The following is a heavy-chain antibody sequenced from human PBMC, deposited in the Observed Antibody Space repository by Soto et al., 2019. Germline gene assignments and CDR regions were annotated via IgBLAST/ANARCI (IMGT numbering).Heavy chain of an antibody. V-gene: IGHV3-33*01. J-gene: IGHJ4*02. Sequence: QVQLVESGGGVVQPGRSLRLSCAASGFTFSSYGMHWVRQAPGKGLEWVAVIWYDGSNKYYADSVKGRFTISRDNSKNTLYLQMNSLRAEDTAVYYCARDIKAAGLLSLFDYWGQGTLVTVSS. CDR3: ARDIKAAGLLSLFDY. D-gene: IGHD3-16*01. CDR1: GFTFSSYG. CDR2: IWYDGSNK.